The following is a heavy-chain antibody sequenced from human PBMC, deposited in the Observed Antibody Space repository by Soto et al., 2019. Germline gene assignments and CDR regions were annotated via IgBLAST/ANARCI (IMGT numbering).Heavy chain of an antibody. CDR2: INHSGNT. J-gene: IGHJ4*02. CDR1: VGSFSGYY. D-gene: IGHD6-19*01. CDR3: ARQVVDGTVAGTGSFDY. Sequence: PSETLSLTCAVYVGSFSGYYWSWIRQPPGKGLECIGEINHSGNTNYNPSLKSRAVISVDTSRNQFSLKLNSVTAADTAMYYCARQVVDGTVAGTGSFDYWGQGTLVTVSS. V-gene: IGHV4-34*01.